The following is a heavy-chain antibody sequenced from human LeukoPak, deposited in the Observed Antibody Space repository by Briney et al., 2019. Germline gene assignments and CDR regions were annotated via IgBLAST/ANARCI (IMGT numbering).Heavy chain of an antibody. CDR3: AKVLIAAAGTGFDY. V-gene: IGHV3-21*04. CDR1: GFTFSSSA. J-gene: IGHJ4*02. D-gene: IGHD6-13*01. Sequence: PGGSLRLSCAASGFTFSSSAMNWVRQAPGKGLEWVSSINNVGSHIYYADSVKGRFTISRDNAKNSLYLQMNSLRAEDTALYYCAKVLIAAAGTGFDYWGQGTLVTVSS. CDR2: INNVGSHI.